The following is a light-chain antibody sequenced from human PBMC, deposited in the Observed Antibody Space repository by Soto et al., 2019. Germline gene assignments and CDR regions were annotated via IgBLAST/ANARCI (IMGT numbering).Light chain of an antibody. Sequence: EIVLTQSPGTLSLSPGERATLSCRARQSVSSSYLAWYQQKPGQATRLLIYGASSRATGIPDRFSGSGSGTYFTITSSRLEPEYCVVYCRQQYGSSPWTFGQGTKVEIK. CDR1: QSVSSSY. CDR2: GAS. V-gene: IGKV3-20*01. CDR3: QQYGSSPWT. J-gene: IGKJ1*01.